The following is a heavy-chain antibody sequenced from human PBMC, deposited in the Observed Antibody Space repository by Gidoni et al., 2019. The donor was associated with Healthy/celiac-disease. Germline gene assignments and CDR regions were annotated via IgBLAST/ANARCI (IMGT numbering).Heavy chain of an antibody. D-gene: IGHD1-26*01. V-gene: IGHV1-46*01. Sequence: QVQLVQSGAEVKKPGASVKVSCKASGYTFTSYYMHWVRQAPGQGLEWMGIINPSGGSTSYAQKFQGRVTMTRDTSTSTVYMELSSLRSEDTAVYYCATCLKGELRSTYDYGMDVWGQGTTVTVSS. CDR3: ATCLKGELRSTYDYGMDV. J-gene: IGHJ6*02. CDR1: GYTFTSYY. CDR2: INPSGGST.